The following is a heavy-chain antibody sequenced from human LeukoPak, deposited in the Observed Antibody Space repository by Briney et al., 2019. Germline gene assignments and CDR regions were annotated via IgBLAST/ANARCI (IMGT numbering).Heavy chain of an antibody. CDR3: ARPLDTGYYYGMDV. Sequence: GASVKVPCKASGCTFTSYDINWVRQATGQGLEWMGWMNPNSGNTGYAQKFQGRVTMTRNTSISTAYMELSSLRSEDTAVYYCARPLDTGYYYGMDVWGQGTTVTVSS. J-gene: IGHJ6*02. V-gene: IGHV1-8*01. D-gene: IGHD5-18*01. CDR2: MNPNSGNT. CDR1: GCTFTSYD.